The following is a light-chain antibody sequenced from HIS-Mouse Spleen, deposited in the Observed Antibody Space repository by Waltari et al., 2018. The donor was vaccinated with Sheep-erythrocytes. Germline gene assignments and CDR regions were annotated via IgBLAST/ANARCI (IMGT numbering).Light chain of an antibody. CDR2: DVS. CDR1: SSDVGGATS. CDR3: CSYAGSYNHV. J-gene: IGLJ1*01. Sequence: QSALTQPRSVRGSPGQSVTISMTGTSSDVGGATSVSWYQQHPGKAPKLMIYDVSKRPSGVPDRFSASKSGNTASLTISGLQAEDEADYYCCSYAGSYNHVFATGTKVTVL. V-gene: IGLV2-11*01.